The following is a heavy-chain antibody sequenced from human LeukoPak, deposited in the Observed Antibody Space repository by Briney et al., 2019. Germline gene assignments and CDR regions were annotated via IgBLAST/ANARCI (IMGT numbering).Heavy chain of an antibody. CDR3: AAPGWRDLFDY. CDR2: MYSSGTI. CDR1: GGSVSGSYY. Sequence: SETLSLTCTVSGGSVSGSYYWNWIRQPPGKGLEWIGYMYSSGTINYNPSLKSRVTVSIDMSKNQFSPKLSSVTAADTAVYYCAAPGWRDLFDYWGQGTLVTVSS. J-gene: IGHJ4*02. V-gene: IGHV4-61*01. D-gene: IGHD6-19*01.